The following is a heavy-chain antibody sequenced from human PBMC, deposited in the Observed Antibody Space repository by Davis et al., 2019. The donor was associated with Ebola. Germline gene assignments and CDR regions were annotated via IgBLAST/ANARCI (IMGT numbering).Heavy chain of an antibody. CDR3: ARLEYYDSTGYFDD. J-gene: IGHJ4*02. Sequence: PSETLSLTCTVSGGSVSSGSYYWSWIRQPPGKGLEWIGYFYYSGGTSYNPSLKSRVAISVDTSKNQFSLKLSSVTAADTAVYYCARLEYYDSTGYFDDWGQGTLVIVSS. D-gene: IGHD3-22*01. V-gene: IGHV4-61*01. CDR1: GGSVSSGSYY. CDR2: FYYSGGT.